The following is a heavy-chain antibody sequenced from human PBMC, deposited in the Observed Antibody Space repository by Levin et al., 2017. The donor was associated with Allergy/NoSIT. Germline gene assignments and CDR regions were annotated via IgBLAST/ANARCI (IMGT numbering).Heavy chain of an antibody. CDR2: ISSSINII. CDR1: GVSLSTDS. D-gene: IGHD1-26*01. J-gene: IGHJ5*02. Sequence: GGSLRLSCAVSGVSLSTDSFNWVRQAPGKGLEWIAYISSSINIIYYAESVKGRFTISRDHADNSVYLQMNNLRADDTAVYYCTKNSGNYRPNWFDPWGQGTLVTVSS. CDR3: TKNSGNYRPNWFDP. V-gene: IGHV3-48*01.